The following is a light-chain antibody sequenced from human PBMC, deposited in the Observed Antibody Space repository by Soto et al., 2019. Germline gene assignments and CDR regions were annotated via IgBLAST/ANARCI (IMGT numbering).Light chain of an antibody. CDR3: SSYTSTSCYV. J-gene: IGLJ1*01. CDR1: SSDVGGYNC. CDR2: DAT. V-gene: IGLV2-14*01. Sequence: QSALTQPASVSGSPGQSITLSCTGTSSDVGGYNCVSWYQQYPGNDPKLMIHDATKRTSGVSNRFSDSKSGNTASLTISGLQAEDEADYYCSSYTSTSCYVFGTGTKVTVL.